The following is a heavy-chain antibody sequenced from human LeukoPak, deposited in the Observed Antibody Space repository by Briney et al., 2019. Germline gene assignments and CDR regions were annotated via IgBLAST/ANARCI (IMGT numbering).Heavy chain of an antibody. Sequence: ASVKVSCKVSGYTLTELSMHWVRQAPGKGLEWMGGFDPEDGETIYAQKFQGRVTMTEDTSTDTAYMELGCLRAGDTAVYYCETGSSSVFDYWGQGTLVTVSS. CDR3: ETGSSSVFDY. D-gene: IGHD6-13*01. J-gene: IGHJ4*02. V-gene: IGHV1-24*01. CDR1: GYTLTELS. CDR2: FDPEDGET.